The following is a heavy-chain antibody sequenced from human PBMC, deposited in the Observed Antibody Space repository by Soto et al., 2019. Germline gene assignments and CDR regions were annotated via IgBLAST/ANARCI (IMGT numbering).Heavy chain of an antibody. D-gene: IGHD4-17*01. J-gene: IGHJ6*04. CDR1: GFTFSNYA. CDR2: ISAGRST. V-gene: IGHV3-23*01. Sequence: EVQVLESGGDLVQPGGSLRLSCAASGFTFSNYAMNWVRQAPGKGPEWVSGISAGRSTYYADSVKGRFTIARDNSKSTLFLQMDSLRAEDTALYYCTKVRGDPVWGKGTTVTVSS. CDR3: TKVRGDPV.